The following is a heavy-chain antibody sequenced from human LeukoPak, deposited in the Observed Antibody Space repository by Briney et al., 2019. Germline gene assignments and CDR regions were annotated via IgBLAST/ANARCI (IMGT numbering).Heavy chain of an antibody. J-gene: IGHJ3*02. Sequence: GGSLRLSCAASGFTFSSYAMSWVRQAPGKGLEWVAVISYDGSNKYYADSVKGRFTISRDNSKNTLYLQMNSLRAEDTAVYYCAREYRDYDILTGYYSLDAFDIWGQGTMVTVSS. CDR1: GFTFSSYA. CDR3: AREYRDYDILTGYYSLDAFDI. D-gene: IGHD3-9*01. V-gene: IGHV3-30-3*01. CDR2: ISYDGSNK.